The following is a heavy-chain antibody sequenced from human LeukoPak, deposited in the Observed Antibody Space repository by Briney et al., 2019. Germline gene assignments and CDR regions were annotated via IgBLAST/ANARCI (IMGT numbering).Heavy chain of an antibody. D-gene: IGHD3-16*01. CDR2: ISHDGII. Sequence: GGSLRLSCETAGFTFSSYVMHWVRRTPGKGLVWVSRISHDGIISYADSVKGRFTISRDNAKNTLILQMNSLRVEDTAVYYCARDWVSKIDYWGRGTLVTVSS. CDR3: ARDWVSKIDY. J-gene: IGHJ4*02. V-gene: IGHV3-74*01. CDR1: GFTFSSYV.